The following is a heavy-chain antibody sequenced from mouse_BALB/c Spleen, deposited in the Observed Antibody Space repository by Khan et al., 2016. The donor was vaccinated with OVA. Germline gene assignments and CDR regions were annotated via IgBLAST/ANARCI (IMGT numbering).Heavy chain of an antibody. Sequence: QIQLVQSGPELKKPGETVKISCKASGYTFTNYGMNWVKQAPGKALKWMGWISTYTGEPTYADDFKGRFAFSLETSASTAYLQINNLKNEDTATYFWTSPPHFSYVMVYWGQGTSVTVSS. CDR3: TSPPHFSYVMVY. CDR2: ISTYTGEP. V-gene: IGHV9-3-1*01. J-gene: IGHJ4*01. CDR1: GYTFTNYG.